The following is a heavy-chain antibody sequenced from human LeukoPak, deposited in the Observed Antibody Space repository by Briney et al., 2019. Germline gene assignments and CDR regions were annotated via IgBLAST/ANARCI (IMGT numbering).Heavy chain of an antibody. V-gene: IGHV4-4*07. CDR1: GGSISSYY. Sequence: PSETLSLSCTVSGGSISSYYWSWNRQPAGKGLEWIGRIYTSGSTNYNPSLKSRVTMSVDTSKNQFSLKLSSVTAADTTVYYCARLRGYGMFDYWGQGTLVTVSS. J-gene: IGHJ4*02. CDR2: IYTSGST. CDR3: ARLRGYGMFDY. D-gene: IGHD6-25*01.